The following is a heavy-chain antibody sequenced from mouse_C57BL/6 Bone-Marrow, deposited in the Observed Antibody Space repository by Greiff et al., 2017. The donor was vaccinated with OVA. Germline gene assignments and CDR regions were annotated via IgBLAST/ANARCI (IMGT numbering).Heavy chain of an antibody. CDR3: ADGYHVRFAY. J-gene: IGHJ3*01. CDR1: GYTFTSYG. D-gene: IGHD2-3*01. Sequence: VQLQQSGAELARPGASVKLSCKASGYTFTSYGISWVKQRTGQGLAWIGEIYPRSGNTYYTEKFKGTATMTADKSSSTAYMELRSLTSEDSAVYFCADGYHVRFAYWGQGTLVTVSA. V-gene: IGHV1-81*01. CDR2: IYPRSGNT.